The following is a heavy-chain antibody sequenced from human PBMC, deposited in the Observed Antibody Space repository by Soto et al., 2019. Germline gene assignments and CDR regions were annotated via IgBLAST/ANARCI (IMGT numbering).Heavy chain of an antibody. J-gene: IGHJ6*03. D-gene: IGHD3-9*01. Sequence: QVQLQESGPGLVKPSETLSLTCTVSGGSISSYYWSWIRQPPGKGLEWIGYIYYSGSTNYNPSLKSRVTISVDTSKNQFSLKLSSVTAADTAVYYCARQGRDYYDILTGRRGYYYYMDVWGKGTTVTVSS. CDR1: GGSISSYY. CDR2: IYYSGST. V-gene: IGHV4-59*08. CDR3: ARQGRDYYDILTGRRGYYYYMDV.